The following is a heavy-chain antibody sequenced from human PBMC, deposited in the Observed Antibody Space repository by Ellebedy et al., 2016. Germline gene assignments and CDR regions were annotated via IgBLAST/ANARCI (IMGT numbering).Heavy chain of an antibody. CDR1: GLTFTNAW. CDR2: INQDGGGK. CDR3: ARGGVGAGADY. D-gene: IGHD6-19*01. J-gene: IGHJ4*02. V-gene: IGHV3-7*03. Sequence: GGSLRLSCTTSGLTFTNAWINWVRQAPGKGLEWVANINQDGGGKYYVDSVKGRFTISRDNAKNSLYLQMNSLRGEDTAVYYCARGGVGAGADYWGQGTLVTVSS.